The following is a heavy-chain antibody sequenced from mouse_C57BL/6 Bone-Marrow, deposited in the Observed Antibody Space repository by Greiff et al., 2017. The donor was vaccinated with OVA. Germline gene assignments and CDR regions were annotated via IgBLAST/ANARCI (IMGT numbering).Heavy chain of an antibody. Sequence: VQLQQSGAELVKPGASVKLSCTASGFNIKDYYMHWVKQRTEQGLEWIGRIDPEDGETKYAPKFPGKATIPDDTSSNTAYQQLSRLTSEDTAVYYCASGYFDVWGTGTTLTVSS. CDR2: IDPEDGET. CDR3: ASGYFDV. CDR1: GFNIKDYY. J-gene: IGHJ1*03. V-gene: IGHV14-2*01.